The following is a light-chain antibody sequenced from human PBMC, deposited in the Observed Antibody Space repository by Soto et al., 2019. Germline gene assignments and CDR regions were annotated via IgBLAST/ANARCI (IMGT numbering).Light chain of an antibody. V-gene: IGKV3-20*01. Sequence: EILLTQSPGTLSLSPGERATLSCGASQSVSNNYLAWYKQKSGQAPRLLIYAISSRATGIPDRLSGSGSGTEFPLTISRMEPEDFAVYYCQQYGSSGTFGHGTKVDIK. J-gene: IGKJ1*01. CDR3: QQYGSSGT. CDR1: QSVSNNY. CDR2: AIS.